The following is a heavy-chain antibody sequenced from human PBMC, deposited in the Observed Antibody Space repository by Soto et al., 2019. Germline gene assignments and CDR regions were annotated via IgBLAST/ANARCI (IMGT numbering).Heavy chain of an antibody. CDR3: TRRYSSGWYWFDP. Sequence: SGGSLRLSCTASGFSFGDSAMSWFRQAPGKGLEWVGFIRSKAYSGTTEYAASVRGRFTISRDDSKSIAYLQMNSLKTGDTAVYYCTRRYSSGWYWFDPWGQGTLVTVSS. CDR1: GFSFGDSA. D-gene: IGHD6-19*01. V-gene: IGHV3-49*03. J-gene: IGHJ5*02. CDR2: IRSKAYSGTT.